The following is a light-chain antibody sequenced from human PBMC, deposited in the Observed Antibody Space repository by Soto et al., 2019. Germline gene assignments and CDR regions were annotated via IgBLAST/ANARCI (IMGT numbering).Light chain of an antibody. V-gene: IGKV4-1*01. CDR2: WAS. CDR3: QQYYGTPFT. CDR1: QSLLYSSYKNNY. J-gene: IGKJ2*01. Sequence: DIVMTKSPDSLAVSLGDRATINCKSSQSLLYSSYKNNYLAWYQQKAGQPPKLLIYWASARESGVPDRFSGSGSGTDFTLTISNLQPEDAAVYFCQQYYGTPFTFGQGTKLEI.